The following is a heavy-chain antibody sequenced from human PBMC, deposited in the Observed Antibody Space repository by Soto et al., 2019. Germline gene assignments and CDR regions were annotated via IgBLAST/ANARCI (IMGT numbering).Heavy chain of an antibody. CDR1: GGSISSYY. CDR2: IYYSGST. J-gene: IGHJ3*02. V-gene: IGHV4-59*01. CDR3: AIDTRSGSYDAFDI. Sequence: PSETLSLTCTVSGGSISSYYWSWIRQPPGKGLEWIGYIYYSGSTNYNPFLKSRVTISVDTSKNQFSLKLSSVTAADTAVYYCAIDTRSGSYDAFDIWGQGTMVTVSS. D-gene: IGHD3-10*01.